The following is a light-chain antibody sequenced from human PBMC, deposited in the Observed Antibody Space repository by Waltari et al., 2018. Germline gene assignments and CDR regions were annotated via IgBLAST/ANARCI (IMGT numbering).Light chain of an antibody. CDR2: EVV. CDR3: CSYAGTTTYV. CDR1: SNDVGRYYL. V-gene: IGLV2-23*02. Sequence: QSALTQPASVSGSPGQSITISCIGTSNDVGRYYLVPWYPHHPAKAPKALIYEVVKRPSGVSSRFSASEAGNTASLTISGLQADDEADYHCCSYAGTTTYVFGGGTKVTVL. J-gene: IGLJ1*01.